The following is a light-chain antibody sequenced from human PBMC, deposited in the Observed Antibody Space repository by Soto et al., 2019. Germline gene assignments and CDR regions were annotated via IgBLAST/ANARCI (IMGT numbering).Light chain of an antibody. CDR3: HKRYNWPRVT. Sequence: EIVLTQSPATLSFSPGERVTLSCRASQSVSNSLAWYQQKPGQPPRLLIYDVSNRATGIPARFSGSGSGTDFTLTITSLEPEDFAVHFCHKRYNWPRVTFGQGTRLEIX. CDR2: DVS. J-gene: IGKJ5*01. V-gene: IGKV3-11*01. CDR1: QSVSNS.